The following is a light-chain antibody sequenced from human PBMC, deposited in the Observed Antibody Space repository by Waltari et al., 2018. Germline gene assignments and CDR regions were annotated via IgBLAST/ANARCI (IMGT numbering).Light chain of an antibody. CDR2: GPD. CDR3: HSRETFSTRL. CDR1: SLRRYY. J-gene: IGLJ2*01. V-gene: IGLV3-19*01. Sequence: SSDLIQDPSLSVALGQTVRITCQGDSLRRYYASWYQQRPGQAPILVLYGPDNRPSGIPDRFSGSTSGNIASLTITGAQAEDEADYYCHSRETFSTRLFGGGTRLTV.